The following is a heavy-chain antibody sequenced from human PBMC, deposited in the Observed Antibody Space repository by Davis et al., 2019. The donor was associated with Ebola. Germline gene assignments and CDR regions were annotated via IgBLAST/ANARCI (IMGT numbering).Heavy chain of an antibody. CDR1: AYTFSSFY. Sequence: ASVQVSCKASAYTFSSFYMHWLRQPPAQGLEWMGIINPSGGSTDYAQKFQGRVTIPRDTFTSTVYMQLGSLGSEDTAVYYCARGHRRSSWYDGYFDLWGRGTLVTVSS. CDR3: ARGHRRSSWYDGYFDL. CDR2: INPSGGST. V-gene: IGHV1-46*01. J-gene: IGHJ2*01. D-gene: IGHD6-13*01.